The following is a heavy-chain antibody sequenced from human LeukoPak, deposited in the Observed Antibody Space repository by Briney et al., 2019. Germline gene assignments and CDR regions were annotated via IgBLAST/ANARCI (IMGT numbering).Heavy chain of an antibody. J-gene: IGHJ3*02. CDR3: ARSTGVTGTTSAFDI. D-gene: IGHD1-20*01. CDR1: GYSFTSYY. V-gene: IGHV1-46*01. Sequence: ASVKVSCKASGYSFTSYYIHWVRQAPGQGLQWMGLVNPSHGSTTYAQKFQGRVTMTRDMSTSTVYMELSSLRSEDTAVYYCARSTGVTGTTSAFDIWGQGTMVIVSS. CDR2: VNPSHGST.